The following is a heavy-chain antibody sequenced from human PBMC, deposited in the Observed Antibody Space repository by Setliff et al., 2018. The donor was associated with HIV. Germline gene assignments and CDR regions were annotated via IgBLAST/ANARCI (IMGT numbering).Heavy chain of an antibody. D-gene: IGHD6-13*01. CDR3: ARGVKGIATTGKYYYDY. Sequence: ASVKVSCKTSGYAFSDYSIHWVRQAPGQGLEWVGRINPDSRGTNYAQTFQGRVTMTRDTSANTAYMELSRLRSDDTAVFYCARGVKGIATTGKYYYDYWGQGTLVTVSS. J-gene: IGHJ4*02. CDR2: INPDSRGT. V-gene: IGHV1-2*06. CDR1: GYAFSDYS.